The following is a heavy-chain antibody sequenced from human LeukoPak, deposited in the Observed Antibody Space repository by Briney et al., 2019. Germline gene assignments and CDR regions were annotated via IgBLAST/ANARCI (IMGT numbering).Heavy chain of an antibody. CDR2: IKSDGSST. CDR1: GFTFSSYW. J-gene: IGHJ4*02. V-gene: IGHV3-74*01. Sequence: PGGSLRLSYAASGFTFSSYWMHWVRQAPGKGLVWVSRIKSDGSSTSYADSVKGRFTISRDNAKNTLYLQMNSLRAEDTAVYYCAREELVAAFFYWGQGTLVTVSS. D-gene: IGHD2-15*01. CDR3: AREELVAAFFY.